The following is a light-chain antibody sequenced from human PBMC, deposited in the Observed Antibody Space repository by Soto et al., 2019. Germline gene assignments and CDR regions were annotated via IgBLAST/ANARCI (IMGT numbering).Light chain of an antibody. CDR1: SSDVGGYNY. CDR3: SSYTSSSLYV. V-gene: IGLV2-14*01. CDR2: DVS. Sequence: QSALTQPASVSGSSRQSITISCTRTSSDVGGYNYVSWYQQHPGKAPKLMIYDVSNRPSGVSNRFSGSKSGNTASLTISGLQAEDEADYYCSSYTSSSLYVFGTGTKLTVL. J-gene: IGLJ1*01.